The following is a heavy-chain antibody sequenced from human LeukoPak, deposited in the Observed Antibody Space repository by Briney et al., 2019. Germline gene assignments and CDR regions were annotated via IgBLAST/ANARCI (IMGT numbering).Heavy chain of an antibody. CDR2: IIPIFGTA. Sequence: SVKVSCKASGGTFSSYAISWVRQAPGQGLEWMRRIIPIFGTANYAQKFQGRVTITTDESTSTAYMELSSLRSEDTAVYYCARARWGRDGYNYYFDYWGQGTLVTVSS. V-gene: IGHV1-69*05. CDR3: ARARWGRDGYNYYFDY. CDR1: GGTFSSYA. D-gene: IGHD5-24*01. J-gene: IGHJ4*02.